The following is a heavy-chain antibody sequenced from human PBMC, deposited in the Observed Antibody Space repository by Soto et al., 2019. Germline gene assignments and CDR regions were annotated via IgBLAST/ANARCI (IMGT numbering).Heavy chain of an antibody. CDR1: GFNFGRSA. D-gene: IGHD3-16*01. Sequence: EVRLLESGGGLVQPGGSLRLSCAASGFNFGRSAMSWARQAPGKGLEWVSGLNGPGDATYYADSVKGRFTISRDTSKDTLYLQMNSLRVEDTAVYFCASPRVQFYTNTSGSFVFDIWGQGTKVTVSS. J-gene: IGHJ3*02. CDR3: ASPRVQFYTNTSGSFVFDI. CDR2: LNGPGDAT. V-gene: IGHV3-23*01.